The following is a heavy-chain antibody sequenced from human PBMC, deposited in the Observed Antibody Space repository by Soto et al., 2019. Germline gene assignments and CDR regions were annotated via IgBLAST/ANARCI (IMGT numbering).Heavy chain of an antibody. D-gene: IGHD6-13*01. J-gene: IGHJ6*03. CDR1: GGSISSYY. CDR3: ARVWDGSSWPIISYYYMGV. CDR2: IYYSGST. Sequence: SETLSLTCTVSGGSISSYYWSWIRQPPGKGLELIGYIYYSGSTNYSPSLKSRVTISVDTSKNQFSLKLSSVTAADTAVYYCARVWDGSSWPIISYYYMGVWGKGTTVTVAS. V-gene: IGHV4-59*01.